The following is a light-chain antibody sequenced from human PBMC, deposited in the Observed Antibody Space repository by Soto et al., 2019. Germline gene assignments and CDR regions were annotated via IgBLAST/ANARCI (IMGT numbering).Light chain of an antibody. CDR1: SSDVGGYNY. CDR3: ISYAGSNKLV. CDR2: EVS. V-gene: IGLV2-8*01. J-gene: IGLJ3*02. Sequence: QSALTQPPSASGSPGQSVTISCTGTSSDVGGYNYVSWYQQHPGKAPKLMIYEVSERPSGVPDRFSGSKSGNTASLTVSGLQAEDEADYYCISYAGSNKLVFGGGTKLTVL.